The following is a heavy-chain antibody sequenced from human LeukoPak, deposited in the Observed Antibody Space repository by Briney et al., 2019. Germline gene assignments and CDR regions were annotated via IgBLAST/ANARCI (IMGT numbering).Heavy chain of an antibody. CDR1: GFTFNIFG. CDR2: ISSDGTNK. J-gene: IGHJ4*02. CDR3: AKKSPGSFIALPDY. Sequence: GGSLRLSCAASGFTFNIFGMHWVRQAPGEGLEWVAIISSDGTNKDHADSVKGRFTISRDNSKNTLYLQMNSLRTEDTAVYYCAKKSPGSFIALPDYWGQGTLVTVSS. V-gene: IGHV3-30*18. D-gene: IGHD3-10*01.